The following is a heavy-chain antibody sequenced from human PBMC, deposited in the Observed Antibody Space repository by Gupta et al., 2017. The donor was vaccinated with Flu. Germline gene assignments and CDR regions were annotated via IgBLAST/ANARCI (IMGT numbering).Heavy chain of an antibody. Sequence: EVQLVESGGGLVQPGGSLRLSCAASGFTVSSNYMIWVRQAPGKGLEWVSVIYSGGSTYYADSVKGRFTISRHNSKNTLYLQMNSLRAEDTAVYYCARALRTIQYSSGWYYFDYWGQGTLVTVSS. J-gene: IGHJ4*02. CDR2: IYSGGST. CDR3: ARALRTIQYSSGWYYFDY. CDR1: GFTVSSNY. D-gene: IGHD6-19*01. V-gene: IGHV3-53*04.